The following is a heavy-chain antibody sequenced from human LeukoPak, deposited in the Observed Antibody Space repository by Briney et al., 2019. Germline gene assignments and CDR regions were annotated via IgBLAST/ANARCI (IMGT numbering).Heavy chain of an antibody. Sequence: GESLKISCKGSGYSFTSYRIGWVRQMPGKGLEWMGIIYLGDSDTRYSPSFQGQVTISADKSISTAYLQWSSLKASDTAMYYCARLRVATILKTSYYDSSGYGPRAFDIWGQGTMVTVSS. CDR1: GYSFTSYR. D-gene: IGHD3-22*01. CDR2: IYLGDSDT. V-gene: IGHV5-51*01. J-gene: IGHJ3*02. CDR3: ARLRVATILKTSYYDSSGYGPRAFDI.